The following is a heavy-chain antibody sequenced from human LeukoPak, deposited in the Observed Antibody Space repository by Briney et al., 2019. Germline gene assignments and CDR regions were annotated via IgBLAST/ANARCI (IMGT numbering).Heavy chain of an antibody. CDR3: ARGGLAVPAARTHATYNWFDP. V-gene: IGHV4-34*01. CDR2: INHSGST. CDR1: GGSFSGYY. D-gene: IGHD2-2*01. J-gene: IGHJ5*02. Sequence: SETLSLTCAVYGGSFSGYYWSWIRQPPGKGLEWIGEINHSGSTNYNPSLKSRVAISVDTSKNQFSLKLSSVTAADTAVYYCARGGLAVPAARTHATYNWFDPWGQGTLVTVSS.